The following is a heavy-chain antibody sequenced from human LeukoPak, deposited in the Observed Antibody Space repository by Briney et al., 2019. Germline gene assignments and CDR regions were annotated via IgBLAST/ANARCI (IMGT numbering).Heavy chain of an antibody. CDR3: ASTRSSDFDY. CDR1: GFTYRTFA. CDR2: ISFDGSNQ. Sequence: GGSLRLSCAASGFTYRTFAMHWVRQAPGKGLEWVASISFDGSNQYAADSVKGRFTISRDNSKNTLYLQLNSLRAEDTAVYYCASTRSSDFDYWGQGTLVTVSS. V-gene: IGHV3-30*04. D-gene: IGHD6-6*01. J-gene: IGHJ4*02.